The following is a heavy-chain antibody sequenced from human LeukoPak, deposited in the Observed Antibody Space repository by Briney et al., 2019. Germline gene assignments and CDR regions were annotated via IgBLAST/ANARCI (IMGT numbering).Heavy chain of an antibody. J-gene: IGHJ5*02. CDR1: GSTFTDNY. V-gene: IGHV1-2*02. D-gene: IGHD2-15*01. CDR3: ATAGHCSGGSCSDWFDP. CDR2: ISPNSGGI. Sequence: ASVTVSCKASGSTFTDNYIHWVRQAPGQGLELMGWISPNSGGINYARKFQGRVTMTRDTSIGTAYMELSSLRSDDTAVYYCATAGHCSGGSCSDWFDPWGQGTLVTVSS.